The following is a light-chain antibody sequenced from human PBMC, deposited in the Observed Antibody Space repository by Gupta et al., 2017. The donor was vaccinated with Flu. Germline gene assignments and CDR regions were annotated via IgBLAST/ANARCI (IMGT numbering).Light chain of an antibody. CDR3: MLYVDSAFNWV. CDR2: TTN. CDR1: SGSVSTSNY. J-gene: IGLJ3*02. Sequence: QTVVTQEPSFSVAPGGTVTLTCGLSSGSVSTSNYPSWYQQTPGQAPRTLIYTTNNRSSGVPDRFSGSILGNKAALTITGAQAGDESDYYCMLYVDSAFNWVFGGGTKLTVL. V-gene: IGLV8-61*01.